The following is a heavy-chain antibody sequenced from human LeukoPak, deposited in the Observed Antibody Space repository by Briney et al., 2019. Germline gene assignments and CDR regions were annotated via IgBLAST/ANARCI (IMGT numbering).Heavy chain of an antibody. D-gene: IGHD2-2*01. CDR1: GFTVSSNY. CDR2: IYSGGST. CDR3: ARDIVVVPAASDYYYGMDV. J-gene: IGHJ6*02. V-gene: IGHV3-66*01. Sequence: GGSLRLSCAASGFTVSSNYMSWVRQAPGKGLEWVSFIYSGGSTYYADSVKGRFTISRDNSKNTVYIHMNSVRADDTAVYYCARDIVVVPAASDYYYGMDVWGQGTTVTVSS.